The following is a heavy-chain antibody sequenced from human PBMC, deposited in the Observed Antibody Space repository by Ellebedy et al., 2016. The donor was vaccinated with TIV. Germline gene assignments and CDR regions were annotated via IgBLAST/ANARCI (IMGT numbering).Heavy chain of an antibody. V-gene: IGHV1-8*01. Sequence: AASVKVSCKASGYSFTNYDINWVRQATGQGLEWMGWMNPNSGDTGSAQKFQGRVTFTRDTSANTAYMHLCSLTSEDSAVYYCARDPLGYCSGGSCSNNWFDPWGQGTLVTVSS. D-gene: IGHD2-15*01. CDR2: MNPNSGDT. CDR1: GYSFTNYD. J-gene: IGHJ5*02. CDR3: ARDPLGYCSGGSCSNNWFDP.